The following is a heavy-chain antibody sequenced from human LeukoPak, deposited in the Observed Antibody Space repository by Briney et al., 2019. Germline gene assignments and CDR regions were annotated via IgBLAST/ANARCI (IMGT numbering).Heavy chain of an antibody. CDR1: GYTFTSYY. CDR3: ARGDTMVRGARNWFDP. J-gene: IGHJ5*02. Sequence: ASVKVSCKASGYTFTSYYMHWVRQAPGQGLEWMGIINPSGGSTSYAQKFQGRVTMTRDTSTSTVYMELSSLRSEDTAVYYCARGDTMVRGARNWFDPWGQGTLVTVSS. D-gene: IGHD3-10*01. V-gene: IGHV1-46*01. CDR2: INPSGGST.